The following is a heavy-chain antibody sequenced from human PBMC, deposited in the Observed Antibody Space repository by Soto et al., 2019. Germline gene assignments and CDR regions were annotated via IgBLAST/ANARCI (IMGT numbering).Heavy chain of an antibody. V-gene: IGHV1-2*04. CDR1: GYTFTGYY. D-gene: IGHD2-15*01. CDR3: ARAATYCSGGSCYYFDY. CDR2: INPNSGGT. Sequence: QVQLVQSGAEVKKPVASVKVSCKASGYTFTGYYMHWVRQAPGQGLEWMGWINPNSGGTNYAQKFQGWVTMTRDTSISTAYMELSRLRSDDTAVYYCARAATYCSGGSCYYFDYWGQGTLVTVSS. J-gene: IGHJ4*02.